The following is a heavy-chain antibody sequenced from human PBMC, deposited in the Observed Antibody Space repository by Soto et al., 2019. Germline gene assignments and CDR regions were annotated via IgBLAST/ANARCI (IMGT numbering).Heavy chain of an antibody. J-gene: IGHJ5*02. CDR1: SGSISSTNW. CDR3: ARDGYSSDWLDH. Sequence: SETLSLTCAVSSGSISSTNWWNWVRQPPGKGLEWIGEIYHSGSTNYNPSLKSRVTISVDKSKNQFSLNLSSVTAADTAVYYCARDGYSSDWLDHWGQGTLVTVSS. CDR2: IYHSGST. D-gene: IGHD6-19*01. V-gene: IGHV4-4*02.